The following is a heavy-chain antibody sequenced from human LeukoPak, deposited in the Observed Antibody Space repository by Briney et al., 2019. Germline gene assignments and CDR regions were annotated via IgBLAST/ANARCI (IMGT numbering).Heavy chain of an antibody. J-gene: IGHJ6*03. D-gene: IGHD2-2*01. V-gene: IGHV4-4*02. CDR1: GGSISSSNW. Sequence: SGTLSLTCAVSGGSISSSNWWSWVRQPPGKGLEWIGEIYHSGSTNYNPSLKSRVTISVDKSKNQFSLKLSSVTAADTAVYYCARELVGVVVVPAAKTEYYYYYYMDVWGKGTTVTVSS. CDR2: IYHSGST. CDR3: ARELVGVVVVPAAKTEYYYYYYMDV.